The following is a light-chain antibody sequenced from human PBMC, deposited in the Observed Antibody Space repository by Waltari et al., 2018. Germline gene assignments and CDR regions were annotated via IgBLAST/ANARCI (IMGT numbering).Light chain of an antibody. Sequence: EVVLTQSPVTLSLAAGERATLSCRASESVSHYFAWYQQKPCQSPRPLIFDTSKRATGIPARFSGSGYGTDFTLTINNLEAEDFALYYCQQGSILPLTFGGGTKVEI. J-gene: IGKJ4*01. CDR1: ESVSHY. CDR2: DTS. CDR3: QQGSILPLT. V-gene: IGKV3-11*01.